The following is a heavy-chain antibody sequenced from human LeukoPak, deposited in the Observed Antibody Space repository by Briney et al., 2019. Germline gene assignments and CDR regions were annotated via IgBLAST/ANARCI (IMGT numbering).Heavy chain of an antibody. Sequence: SETLSLTCTVSGGSINTYYWSWIRQPPGKGLEWIGYIYYSGSTNYNPSLKSRVTISVDTSKNQFSLKLRSVTAADTAVYYCARYQASPGPFDYWGQGTLDTVSS. CDR1: GGSINTYY. CDR3: ARYQASPGPFDY. V-gene: IGHV4-59*01. CDR2: IYYSGST. D-gene: IGHD2-21*01. J-gene: IGHJ4*02.